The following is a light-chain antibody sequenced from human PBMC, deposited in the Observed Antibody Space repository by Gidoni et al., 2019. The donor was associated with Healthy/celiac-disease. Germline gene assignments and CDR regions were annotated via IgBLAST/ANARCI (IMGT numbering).Light chain of an antibody. CDR3: AARDDSRSVVYV. Sequence: QSVLTQPPSASGTPGQRVTISCSGSSSNIGSNHVYWYQLLPGTAPKLLIYRNNQRPSGVPDRFSGSKSGTSASLAIIGLRSEDEADYYCAARDDSRSVVYVFGTGTKVTVL. J-gene: IGLJ1*01. CDR2: RNN. V-gene: IGLV1-47*01. CDR1: SSNIGSNH.